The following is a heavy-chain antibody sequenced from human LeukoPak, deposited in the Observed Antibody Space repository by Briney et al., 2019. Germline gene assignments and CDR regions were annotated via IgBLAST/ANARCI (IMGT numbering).Heavy chain of an antibody. D-gene: IGHD3-10*01. CDR2: IYYTGST. Sequence: SETLSLTCTVSGGSISGYYWSWIRQPPGKGLEWIGYIYYTGSTNYNPSLKSRVTISLDTSENQFSLKLYSVTAADTAVYYCARDSGTTGEVKFDPWGQGTLVTVSS. J-gene: IGHJ5*02. CDR3: ARDSGTTGEVKFDP. V-gene: IGHV4-59*12. CDR1: GGSISGYY.